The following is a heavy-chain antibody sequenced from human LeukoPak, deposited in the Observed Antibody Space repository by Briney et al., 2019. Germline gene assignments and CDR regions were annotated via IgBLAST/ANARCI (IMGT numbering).Heavy chain of an antibody. CDR2: ISGSGRTT. V-gene: IGHV3-23*01. CDR3: AKGRGGLESSNWCSPPSDY. J-gene: IGHJ4*02. Sequence: GGSLRLSCAASGFTFRDFAMSWVRQAPGKGLEWVSAISGSGRTTYYADSARGRFTISRDNSKNTLSLQMNSLRAEDTAIYYCAKGRGGLESSNWCSPPSDYWGQGTLVTVSS. D-gene: IGHD6-13*01. CDR1: GFTFRDFA.